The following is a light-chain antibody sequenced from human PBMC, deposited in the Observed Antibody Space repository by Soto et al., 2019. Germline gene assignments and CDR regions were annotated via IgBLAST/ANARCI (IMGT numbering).Light chain of an antibody. J-gene: IGKJ5*01. CDR1: QSVSSY. V-gene: IGKV3-11*01. CDR2: DAS. CDR3: QQRSNWPFVT. Sequence: EIVMTQSPATLSLSPGERATLSCRSSQSVSSYLAWYQQKPGQAPRLLIYDASNRATGIPARFSGSGSGTDFTLTISSLEPEDLAVYYCQQRSNWPFVTFGQGTRLEIK.